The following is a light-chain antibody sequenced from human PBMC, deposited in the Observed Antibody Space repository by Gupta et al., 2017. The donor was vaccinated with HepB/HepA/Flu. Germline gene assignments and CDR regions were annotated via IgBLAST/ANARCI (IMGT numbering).Light chain of an antibody. CDR1: QNVISNY. CDR2: GAS. J-gene: IGKJ4*01. CDR3: QQYGTSPLT. Sequence: EIVLTQSTGTLSLSPGERATLSCRASQNVISNYLAWYQQLPGQAPRLLIYGASRRATDIPDRFSGSGSGTDFTLTISRLEPEDFAVYYCQQYGTSPLTFGGGTKVEIK. V-gene: IGKV3-20*01.